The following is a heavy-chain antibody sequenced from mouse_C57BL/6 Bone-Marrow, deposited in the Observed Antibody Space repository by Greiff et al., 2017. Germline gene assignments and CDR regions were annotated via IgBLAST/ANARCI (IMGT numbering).Heavy chain of an antibody. CDR1: GFSLTSYG. CDR3: AIYDVFAY. Sequence: QVQLKESGPGLVQPSQSLSITCTVSGFSLTSYGVHWVRQSPGKGLEWLGVIWSGGSTDYNAAFISRLSISKDNSKSQVFFKMNSLQADDTAIYYCAIYDVFAYWGQGTLVTVSA. V-gene: IGHV2-2*01. D-gene: IGHD2-3*01. CDR2: IWSGGST. J-gene: IGHJ3*01.